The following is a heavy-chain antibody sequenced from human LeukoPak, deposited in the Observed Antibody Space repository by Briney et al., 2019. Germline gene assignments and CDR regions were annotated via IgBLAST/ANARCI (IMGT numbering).Heavy chain of an antibody. J-gene: IGHJ6*02. CDR1: GFTFDDYA. CDR2: ISWNSGNI. Sequence: PGRSLRLSCAASGFTFDDYAMHWVRQGPGKGLEWVSGISWNSGNIGYADSVEGRFTISRDNAQNSLYLQMNSLRAEDTALYYCAKGRALRTTTLFYGTDVWGQGTTVTVS. V-gene: IGHV3-9*01. D-gene: IGHD1-26*01. CDR3: AKGRALRTTTLFYGTDV.